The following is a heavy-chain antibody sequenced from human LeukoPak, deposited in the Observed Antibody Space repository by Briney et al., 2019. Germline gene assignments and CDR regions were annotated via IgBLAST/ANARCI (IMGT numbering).Heavy chain of an antibody. D-gene: IGHD6-19*01. CDR1: GGSISSSS. CDR2: ISSSTSYI. V-gene: IGHV3-21*01. J-gene: IGHJ4*02. CDR3: VRDPTGAGNHLADY. Sequence: ETLSLTCTVSGGSISSSSYYWGWIRQPPGKGLEWVSSISSSTSYIYYADSVKGRFTISRDNAKNSLYLQMNTLRAEDTAVYYCVRDPTGAGNHLADYWGQGTLVTVSS.